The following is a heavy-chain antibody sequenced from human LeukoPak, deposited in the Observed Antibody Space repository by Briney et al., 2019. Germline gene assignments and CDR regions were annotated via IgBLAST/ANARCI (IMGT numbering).Heavy chain of an antibody. CDR2: INHSGST. D-gene: IGHD3-22*01. CDR3: ARRSDSSGYYAPPTNYYYYMDV. CDR1: GGSISSYY. V-gene: IGHV4-34*01. J-gene: IGHJ6*03. Sequence: SETLSLTCTVSGGSISSYYWSWIRQPAGKGLEWIGEINHSGSTNYNPSLKSRVTISVDTSKNQFSLKLSSVTAADTAVYYCARRSDSSGYYAPPTNYYYYMDVWGKGTTVTVSS.